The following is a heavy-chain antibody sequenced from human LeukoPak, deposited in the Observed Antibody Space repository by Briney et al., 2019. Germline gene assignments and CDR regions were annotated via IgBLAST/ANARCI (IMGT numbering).Heavy chain of an antibody. J-gene: IGHJ4*02. V-gene: IGHV4-59*08. Sequence: SETLSLTCTVSGSSISSYYWSWIRQPPGKGLEWIGYIFYSGSTNYNPSLKSRVTISVDTSKNQFSLKLSSVTAADTAVYYCARLGGGSGSYYKGYFDYWGQGTLVTVSS. CDR1: GSSISSYY. CDR3: ARLGGGSGSYYKGYFDY. D-gene: IGHD3-10*01. CDR2: IFYSGST.